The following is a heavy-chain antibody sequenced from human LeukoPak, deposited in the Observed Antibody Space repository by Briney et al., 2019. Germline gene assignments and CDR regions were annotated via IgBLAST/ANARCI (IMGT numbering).Heavy chain of an antibody. D-gene: IGHD2-2*01. V-gene: IGHV4-59*08. CDR3: ARLRRTYIVVVPAAPTDV. Sequence: SETLSLTCTVSGASISSYYWSWIRQPQGKGLEWVGYFYYSGSTHYNPSLKSRVTISVDTSKNQFSLKLSSVTAADTAVYYCARLRRTYIVVVPAAPTDVWGKGTTVTVSS. J-gene: IGHJ6*04. CDR1: GASISSYY. CDR2: FYYSGST.